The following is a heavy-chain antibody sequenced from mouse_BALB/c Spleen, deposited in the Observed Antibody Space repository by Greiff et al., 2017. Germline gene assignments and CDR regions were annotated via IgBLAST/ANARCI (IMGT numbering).Heavy chain of an antibody. Sequence: EVKLVESGAELVRPGALVKLSCKASGFNIKDYYMHWVNQRPEQGLEWIGWIDPENGNTIYDPKFQGKASITADTSSNTAYLQLSSLTSEDTAVYYCARGSTMITYYAMDYWGQGTSVTVSS. CDR2: IDPENGNT. CDR3: ARGSTMITYYAMDY. D-gene: IGHD2-4*01. V-gene: IGHV14-1*02. CDR1: GFNIKDYY. J-gene: IGHJ4*01.